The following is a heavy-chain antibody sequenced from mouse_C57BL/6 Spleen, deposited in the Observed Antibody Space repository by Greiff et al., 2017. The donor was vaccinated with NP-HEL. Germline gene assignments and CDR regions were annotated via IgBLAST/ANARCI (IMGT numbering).Heavy chain of an antibody. CDR1: GYTFTDYE. CDR2: IDPETGGT. J-gene: IGHJ2*01. D-gene: IGHD1-1*02. V-gene: IGHV1-15*01. Sequence: VQLQQSGAELVRPGASVTLSCKASGYTFTDYEMHWVKQTPVHGLEWIGAIDPETGGTAYNQKFKGKAILTADKSSSTAYMELRSLTSEDSAVYYCTRGGTPLYFDYWGQGTTLTVSS. CDR3: TRGGTPLYFDY.